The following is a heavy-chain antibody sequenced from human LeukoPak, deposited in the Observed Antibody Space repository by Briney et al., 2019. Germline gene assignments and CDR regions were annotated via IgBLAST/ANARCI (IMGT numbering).Heavy chain of an antibody. V-gene: IGHV4-34*01. CDR3: ASSPQRALDY. J-gene: IGHJ4*02. Sequence: SETLSLTCAVYGGSFSGYYWSWIRQPPGKGLEWIGEINHSGSTNYNLSLKSRVTISVDTSKNQFSLKLSSVTAADTAVYYCASSPQRALDYWGQGTLVTVSS. CDR2: INHSGST. CDR1: GGSFSGYY.